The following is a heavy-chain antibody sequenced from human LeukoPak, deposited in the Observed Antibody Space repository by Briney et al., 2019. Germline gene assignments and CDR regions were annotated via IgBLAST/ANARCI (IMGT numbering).Heavy chain of an antibody. V-gene: IGHV1-2*06. CDR3: ARDRCGDCYRDFDY. J-gene: IGHJ4*02. CDR1: GYTFTGYY. D-gene: IGHD2-21*02. Sequence: GASVQVSCKASGYTFTGYYIHGVLQAPGHGIEWMGRINPNSGGTSYAQKFQGRVTMTRDTSISTGYMELHRLRSDDRAVYYCARDRCGDCYRDFDYWGQGTLVTVS. CDR2: INPNSGGT.